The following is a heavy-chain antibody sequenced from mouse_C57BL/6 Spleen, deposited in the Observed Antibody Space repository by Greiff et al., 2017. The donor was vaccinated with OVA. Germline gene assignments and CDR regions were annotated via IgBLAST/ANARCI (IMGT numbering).Heavy chain of an antibody. D-gene: IGHD2-4*01. J-gene: IGHJ2*01. CDR3: ARPDDYDGNFDY. CDR2: ISSGSSTI. V-gene: IGHV5-17*01. Sequence: EVKLVESGGGLVKPGGSLKLSCAASGFTFSDYGMHWVRQAPEKGLEWVAYISSGSSTIYYADTVKGRFTLSRDNAKNTLFLQMTSLRSEDTAMYYCARPDDYDGNFDYWGQGTTLTVSS. CDR1: GFTFSDYG.